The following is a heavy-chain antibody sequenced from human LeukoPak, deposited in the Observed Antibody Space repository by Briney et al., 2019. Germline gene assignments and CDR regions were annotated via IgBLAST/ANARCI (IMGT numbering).Heavy chain of an antibody. V-gene: IGHV4-31*03. J-gene: IGHJ5*02. CDR2: IYYSGST. CDR1: GSSISSGGYY. Sequence: PSETLSLTCTVSGSSISSGGYYWSWIRQHPGKGLEWIGYIYYSGSTYYNPSLKSRVTISVDTSKNQFSLKLSSVTAADTAVYYCARELCRGYSGSNCERWFGPWGQGTLVTVSS. CDR3: ARELCRGYSGSNCERWFGP. D-gene: IGHD5-12*01.